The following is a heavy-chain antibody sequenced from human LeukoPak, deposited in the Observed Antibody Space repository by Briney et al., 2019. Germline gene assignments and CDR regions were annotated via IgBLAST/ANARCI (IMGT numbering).Heavy chain of an antibody. Sequence: GGSLRLSCAASGFTFSTYSMNWVRQAPGKGLEWVSSISSSSSYIYYADSVKGRFTISRDNAKNSLYLQMNSLRAEDTAVYYCAKALGTLRPHAFDIWGQGIMVTVSS. CDR2: ISSSSSYI. CDR1: GFTFSTYS. V-gene: IGHV3-21*04. D-gene: IGHD3-16*01. CDR3: AKALGTLRPHAFDI. J-gene: IGHJ3*02.